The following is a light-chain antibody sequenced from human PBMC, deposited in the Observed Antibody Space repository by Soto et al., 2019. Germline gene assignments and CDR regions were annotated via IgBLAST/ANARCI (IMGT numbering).Light chain of an antibody. CDR2: GAS. Sequence: EIVMTQSPATLSVSPGERATLSCRASQSVSSNLAWYQQKPGQAPRLLIYGASTRATGIPAGFSGSGSGTEFTLTISSLQSEDFAVYYCQQYNNWPPWTFGQGTKLEIK. V-gene: IGKV3-15*01. J-gene: IGKJ2*02. CDR1: QSVSSN. CDR3: QQYNNWPPWT.